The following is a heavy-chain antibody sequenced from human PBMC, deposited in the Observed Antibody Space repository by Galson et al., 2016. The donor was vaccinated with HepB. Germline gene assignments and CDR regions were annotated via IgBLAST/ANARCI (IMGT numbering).Heavy chain of an antibody. CDR1: GYTFISYG. V-gene: IGHV1-18*01. D-gene: IGHD3-22*01. CDR3: ARECYDSSGYYMGLDY. Sequence: SVKVSCKASGYTFISYGISWVRQAPGQGLEWMGWISTYNGNTNYAQKLQGRVTMTTDTSTSTAYMELRSLRYDDTAVYYCARECYDSSGYYMGLDYWGQGTLVTGSS. CDR2: ISTYNGNT. J-gene: IGHJ4*02.